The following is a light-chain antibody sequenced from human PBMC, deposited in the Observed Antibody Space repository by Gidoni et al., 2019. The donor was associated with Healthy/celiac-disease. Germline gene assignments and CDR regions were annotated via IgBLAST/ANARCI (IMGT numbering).Light chain of an antibody. J-gene: IGKJ3*01. CDR2: GAS. Sequence: EIVLTQSPGTLSLSPGERATLSCRASQSVSSSYLAWHQQKPGQAPRLLIYGASSRATGLPDRFSGSGSGTDFTLTISRLEPEDFAVYYCQQYGTFGPGTKVDIK. CDR1: QSVSSSY. V-gene: IGKV3-20*01. CDR3: QQYGT.